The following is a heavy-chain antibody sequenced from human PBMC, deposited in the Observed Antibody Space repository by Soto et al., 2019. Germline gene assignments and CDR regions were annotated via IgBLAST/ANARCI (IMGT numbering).Heavy chain of an antibody. CDR1: GGSISSGDNY. CDR3: ARDIKDYYFDY. Sequence: QVQLQESGPGLVKPSQTLSLTCTVSGGSISSGDNYWSWIRQPPGKGLEWIGYIYYSGSTYYNPSLKSRVTTARDASKHQFSLKLNSVTAADTAVYYCARDIKDYYFDYWGQGTLVTVSS. CDR2: IYYSGST. V-gene: IGHV4-30-4*01. J-gene: IGHJ4*02. D-gene: IGHD2-15*01.